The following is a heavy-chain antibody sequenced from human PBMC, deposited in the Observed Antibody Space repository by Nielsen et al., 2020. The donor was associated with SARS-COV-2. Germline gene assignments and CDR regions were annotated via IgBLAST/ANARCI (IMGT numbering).Heavy chain of an antibody. Sequence: WIRQPPGKGLEWVTLISGDGAVTYYADSVKGRFTISRDNAKNSLYLQMNSLRAEDTAVYYCARGPEGYYYDSSGYYRFDYWGQGTLVTVSS. CDR2: ISGDGAVT. J-gene: IGHJ4*02. D-gene: IGHD3-22*01. V-gene: IGHV3-11*01. CDR3: ARGPEGYYYDSSGYYRFDY.